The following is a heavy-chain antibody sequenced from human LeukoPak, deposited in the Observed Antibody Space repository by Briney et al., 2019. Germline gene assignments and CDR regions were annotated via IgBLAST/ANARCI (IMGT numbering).Heavy chain of an antibody. CDR2: INSDGSST. CDR1: GLTFSSHS. J-gene: IGHJ4*02. V-gene: IGHV3-74*01. CDR3: ARARIFSFDS. Sequence: GGSLRLSCAASGLTFSSHSMHWVRQAPGKGLVWVSRINSDGSSTNYADSAKGRFTISRDNGKNTLYLQMNSLRAEDTAVYYCARARIFSFDSWGQGTLVTVSS. D-gene: IGHD2-21*01.